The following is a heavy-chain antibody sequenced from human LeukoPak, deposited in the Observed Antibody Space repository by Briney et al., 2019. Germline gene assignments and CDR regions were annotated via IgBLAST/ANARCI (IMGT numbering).Heavy chain of an antibody. CDR3: ARGRSNYYGMDV. CDR2: IYYSGST. D-gene: IGHD1-26*01. J-gene: IGHJ6*02. V-gene: IGHV4-59*01. CDR1: GGSISNYY. Sequence: SETLSLTCTVSGGSISNYYWSWIRQPPGEGLEWIGYIYYSGSTNYNPSLKSRVTISVDTSKNQFSLKLSSVTAADTAVYYCARGRSNYYGMDVWGQGTTVTVSS.